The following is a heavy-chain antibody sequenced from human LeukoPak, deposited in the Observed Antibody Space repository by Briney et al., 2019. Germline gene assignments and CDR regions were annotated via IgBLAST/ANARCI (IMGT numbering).Heavy chain of an antibody. CDR1: GGTFSSYA. D-gene: IGHD2-2*01. CDR3: AREPQVVPAAMFDP. V-gene: IGHV1-69*13. CDR2: IIPIFGTA. J-gene: IGHJ5*02. Sequence: SVKVSCKASGGTFSSYAISWVRQAPGQGLEWVGGIIPIFGTANYAQKFQGRVTITADESTSTAYMELSSLRSEDTAVYYCAREPQVVPAAMFDPWGQGTLVTVSS.